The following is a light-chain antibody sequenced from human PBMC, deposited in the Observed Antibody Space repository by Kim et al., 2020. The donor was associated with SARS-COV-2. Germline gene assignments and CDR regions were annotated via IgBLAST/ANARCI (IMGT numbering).Light chain of an antibody. Sequence: ITIPCTGTISDVGGYNYVSWYQQPPGKAPKLMIYDVSNRPSGVSNRFSGSKSGNTASLTISGLQAEDEADYYCSSFTSSSTYVFGTGTKVTVL. J-gene: IGLJ1*01. CDR1: ISDVGGYNY. CDR2: DVS. CDR3: SSFTSSSTYV. V-gene: IGLV2-14*03.